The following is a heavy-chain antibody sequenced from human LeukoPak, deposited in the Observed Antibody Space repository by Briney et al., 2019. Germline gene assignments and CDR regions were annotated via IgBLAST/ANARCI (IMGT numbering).Heavy chain of an antibody. J-gene: IGHJ4*01. Sequence: GGSLRLSCAASGFTFSSNVMIWVRQAPGKGLEWVSSIPASGGSTYYADSVKGRFTISRDNTRNSLYLQMNSLRAEDTAVYYCARDRGSITMIRGVNHYWGQGTLVTVSS. CDR3: ARDRGSITMIRGVNHY. CDR2: IPASGGST. V-gene: IGHV3-23*01. CDR1: GFTFSSNV. D-gene: IGHD3-10*01.